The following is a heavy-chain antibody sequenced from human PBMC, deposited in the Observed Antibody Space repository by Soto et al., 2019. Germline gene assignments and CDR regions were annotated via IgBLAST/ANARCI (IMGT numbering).Heavy chain of an antibody. J-gene: IGHJ5*02. CDR3: VKNSGWFNT. CDR1: GFTFGTTD. CDR2: IDGSGGIT. Sequence: QLLQSGGGLVQPGGSLTLSCAASGFTFGTTDMSWVRQAPGEGLEWVSTIDGSGGITYYADSVKGRFTISRDNSRNTVYLQLNRLRGDDPALYYCVKNSGWFNTWGQGALVTVSS. D-gene: IGHD3-10*01. V-gene: IGHV3-23*01.